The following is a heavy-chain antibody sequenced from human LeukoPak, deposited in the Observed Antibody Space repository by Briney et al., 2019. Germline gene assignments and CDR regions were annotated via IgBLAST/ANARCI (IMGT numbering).Heavy chain of an antibody. CDR1: GGSISGYY. CDR3: ARGYRRLAYSSSWYYFDY. CDR2: IYYSGST. Sequence: SETLSLTCTVSGGSISGYYWSWIRQPPGKGLEWIWYIYYSGSTNYNPSLKSRVTISVDTSKSQFSLKLSSVTAADTAVYYCARGYRRLAYSSSWYYFDYWGQGTLVTVSS. V-gene: IGHV4-59*01. D-gene: IGHD6-13*01. J-gene: IGHJ4*02.